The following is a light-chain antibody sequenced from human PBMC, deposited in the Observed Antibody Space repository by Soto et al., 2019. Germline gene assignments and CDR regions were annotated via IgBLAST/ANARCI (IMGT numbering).Light chain of an antibody. CDR3: QQRSNWPLT. CDR2: DTS. Sequence: VLTQSQATLSLSPGDRAFISCRASQSVSSFLAWYQQKPGQAPRLLIYDTSNRATGIPARFSGSGSGTDFTLTISSLEPEDFAVYYCQQRSNWPLTFGQGTRLEIK. CDR1: QSVSSF. V-gene: IGKV3-11*01. J-gene: IGKJ5*01.